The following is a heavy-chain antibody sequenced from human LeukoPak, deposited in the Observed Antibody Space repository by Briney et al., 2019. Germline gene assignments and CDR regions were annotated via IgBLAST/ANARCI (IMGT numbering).Heavy chain of an antibody. Sequence: SETLSLTCTVSVGSISSYYWGWIRQPPGKGLEWGGYIYYSGSTSYNHSLKSRVTISVATSQNQFSLKLSSVTAADPAVYYCARVGLGGYYYYGMDVWGQGTTVTVSS. V-gene: IGHV4-59*01. D-gene: IGHD3-16*01. J-gene: IGHJ6*02. CDR2: IYYSGST. CDR3: ARVGLGGYYYYGMDV. CDR1: VGSISSYY.